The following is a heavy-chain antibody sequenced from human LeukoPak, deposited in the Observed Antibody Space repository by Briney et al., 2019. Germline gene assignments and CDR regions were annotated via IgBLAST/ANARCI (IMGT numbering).Heavy chain of an antibody. D-gene: IGHD3-16*01. CDR3: ARAYPQGY. CDR2: IKNDGSEK. V-gene: IGHV3-7*04. J-gene: IGHJ4*02. CDR1: GFTFSSEY. Sequence: GGSLRLSCVASGFTFSSEYMGWARQAPGKGLEWVANIKNDGSEKFYVGSVRGRFTISRDNAKNSLYLQPDSLRVEDTGVYYCARAYPQGYWGQGTLITVSS.